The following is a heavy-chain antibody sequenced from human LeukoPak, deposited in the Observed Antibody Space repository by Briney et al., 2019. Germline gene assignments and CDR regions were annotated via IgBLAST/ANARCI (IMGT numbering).Heavy chain of an antibody. J-gene: IGHJ5*02. Sequence: GGSLRLSCAASGFTFSSHWMSWARQSPGKGLEWVANIKQDGRQMFYVDSVKGRFTISRDNAKNSLYLQMCSLRAEDTAVYYCARGSTAAYNNNWFDPWGQGTLVTVSS. D-gene: IGHD2-2*01. CDR1: GFTFSSHW. CDR3: ARGSTAAYNNNWFDP. V-gene: IGHV3-7*01. CDR2: IKQDGRQM.